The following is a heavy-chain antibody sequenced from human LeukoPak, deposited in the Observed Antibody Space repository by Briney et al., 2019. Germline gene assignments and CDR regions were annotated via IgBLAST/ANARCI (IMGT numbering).Heavy chain of an antibody. V-gene: IGHV1-69*01. CDR1: GGTFSSYA. J-gene: IGHJ4*02. D-gene: IGHD2-2*01. CDR2: IIPIFGTA. CDR3: ARDCSSTSCYGYFGY. Sequence: SVKVSCKASGGTFSSYAISWGRQAPGQGLEWMGGIIPIFGTANYAQKFQGRVTITADESTSTAYMELSSLRSEDTAVYYCARDCSSTSCYGYFGYWGQGTLVTVSS.